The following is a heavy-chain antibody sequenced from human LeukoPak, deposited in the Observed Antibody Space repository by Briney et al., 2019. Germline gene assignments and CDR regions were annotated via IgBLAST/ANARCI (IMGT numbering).Heavy chain of an antibody. CDR2: ISGSGSGT. D-gene: IGHD6-13*01. CDR1: GFTFSSYA. CDR3: AKSGYSSSWSNAAVYNWFDP. Sequence: PGGSLRLSCAASGFTFSSYAMSWVRQAPGKGLEWVSVISGSGSGTYYADSVKGRFTISRDNSKNTLYLQMNSLRAEDTAVYYCAKSGYSSSWSNAAVYNWFDPWGQGTLVTVSS. V-gene: IGHV3-23*01. J-gene: IGHJ5*02.